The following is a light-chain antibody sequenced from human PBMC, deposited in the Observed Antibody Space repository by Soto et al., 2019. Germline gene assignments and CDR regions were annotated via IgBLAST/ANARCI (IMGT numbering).Light chain of an antibody. J-gene: IGLJ6*01. V-gene: IGLV2-14*03. CDR3: CSYAGSGTYV. Sequence: SVLTQPASVSGSPGQSITISCTGSSSDVGRYNYVSWYQHLPGKAPELMIYDVNNRPSGVSDRFSGSKSGNTASLTISGLQPEDEANYYCCSYAGSGTYVFGSGTKLTVL. CDR1: SSDVGRYNY. CDR2: DVN.